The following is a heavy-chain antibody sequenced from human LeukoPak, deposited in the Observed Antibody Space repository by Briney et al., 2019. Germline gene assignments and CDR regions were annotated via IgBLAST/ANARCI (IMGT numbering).Heavy chain of an antibody. D-gene: IGHD2-15*01. J-gene: IGHJ4*02. CDR2: ITGSGVST. CDR3: VKHLVDSTFFFDF. CDR1: GFTFSNYA. Sequence: PGGSLRLSCAASGFTFSNYAMTWVRQAPGKGLEWVSSITGSGVSTYYADSVQGRFPISRDNSKNTLFLQMNSLRAEDTAVYYCVKHLVDSTFFFDFWGQGTLVTVSS. V-gene: IGHV3-23*01.